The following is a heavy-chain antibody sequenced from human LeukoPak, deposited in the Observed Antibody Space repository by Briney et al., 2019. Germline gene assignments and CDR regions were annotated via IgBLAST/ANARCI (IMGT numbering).Heavy chain of an antibody. D-gene: IGHD3-10*01. CDR2: INWNGGST. CDR3: ARGHLAAGTFDY. V-gene: IGHV3-20*01. CDR1: GFTFDDYG. Sequence: PGGSLRLSCAASGFTFDDYGMSWVRQAPGKGLVWVSGINWNGGSTGYADSVKGRFTISRDNAKNSLYLQMNSLRAEDTALYHCARGHLAAGTFDYWGQGTLVTVSS. J-gene: IGHJ4*02.